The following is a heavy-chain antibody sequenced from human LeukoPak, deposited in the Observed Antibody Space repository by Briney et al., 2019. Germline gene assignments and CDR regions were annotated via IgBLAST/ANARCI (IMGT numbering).Heavy chain of an antibody. V-gene: IGHV3-9*01. CDR1: GFSFDDYA. Sequence: GGSLRLSCAASGFSFDDYAMHWVRQPPRGVLGWDSGISWNSGSIGYADSVKGRFTISRDNAKNSLYLQMNSLRAEDTALYYCAKDYGSGSYYGSVNFDYWGQGTLVTVSS. CDR3: AKDYGSGSYYGSVNFDY. CDR2: ISWNSGSI. J-gene: IGHJ4*02. D-gene: IGHD3-10*01.